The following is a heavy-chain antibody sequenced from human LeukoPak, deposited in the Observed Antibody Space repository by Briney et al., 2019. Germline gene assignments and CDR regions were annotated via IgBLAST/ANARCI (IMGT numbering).Heavy chain of an antibody. J-gene: IGHJ4*02. Sequence: GGSLTLSCAASGFTFSSYSMNWVRQAPGRGLEWVSYIRISSSTIYYEDSMKRRFPISRDNDKKTLYLQMNTLRDEETAVYYRARELLCYDSVWGRHRSHFDHWAGGTLVPVS. D-gene: IGHD3-16*02. CDR2: IRISSSTI. CDR3: ARELLCYDSVWGRHRSHFDH. V-gene: IGHV3-48*02. CDR1: GFTFSSYS.